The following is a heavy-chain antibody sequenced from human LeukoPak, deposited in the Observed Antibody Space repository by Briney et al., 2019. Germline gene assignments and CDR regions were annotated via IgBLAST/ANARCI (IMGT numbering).Heavy chain of an antibody. CDR3: ARVPSRLRPLDV. CDR1: GGSISSYY. V-gene: IGHV4-59*01. CDR2: IYYSGST. Sequence: SETLSLTCTVSGGSISSYYWSWIRQPPGKGLEWIGYIYYSGSTNYNPSLKSRVTISVDTSKNQFSLKLSSVTAADTAVYYCARVPSRLRPLDVWGKGTTVTVSS. J-gene: IGHJ6*04. D-gene: IGHD3-16*01.